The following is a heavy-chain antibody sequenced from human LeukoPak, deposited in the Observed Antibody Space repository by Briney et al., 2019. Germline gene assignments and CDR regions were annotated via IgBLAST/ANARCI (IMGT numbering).Heavy chain of an antibody. D-gene: IGHD3-3*01. V-gene: IGHV3-30-3*01. CDR3: ARDPRTIFGVVMGYYFDY. CDR2: ISYDGSNK. Sequence: PGGSLRLSCAASGFTFSSYAMHWVRQAPGKGLEWVAVISYDGSNKYYADSVKGRFTISRDNSKNTLYLQMNSLRAEDTAVYYCARDPRTIFGVVMGYYFDYWGQGTLVTVSS. J-gene: IGHJ4*02. CDR1: GFTFSSYA.